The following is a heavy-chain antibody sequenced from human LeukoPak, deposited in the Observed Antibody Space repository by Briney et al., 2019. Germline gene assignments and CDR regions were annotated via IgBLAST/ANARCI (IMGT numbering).Heavy chain of an antibody. Sequence: ASVKVSCKASGYTFTSYGISWVRQAPGQGLEWMGWISAYNGNTNYAQKLQGRVTMTTDTSTSTAYMELRSLRSDDTAVYYCARVGRGLTPPYCYYYYMDVWGKGTTVTVSS. CDR2: ISAYNGNT. CDR3: ARVGRGLTPPYCYYYYMDV. J-gene: IGHJ6*03. V-gene: IGHV1-18*01. D-gene: IGHD3-9*01. CDR1: GYTFTSYG.